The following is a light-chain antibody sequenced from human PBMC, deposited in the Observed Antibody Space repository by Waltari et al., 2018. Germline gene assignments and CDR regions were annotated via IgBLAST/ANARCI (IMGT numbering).Light chain of an antibody. V-gene: IGKV1-39*01. CDR3: QQTYTVPRS. CDR2: AAS. Sequence: DIQMTQSPPSLSACVGDTVTMTGRASQSVRNYLTWFQQKPGEAPKLLIHAASSLGFGVPSRFSGSGSETDFTLTIAGLQREDVGTYYCQQTYTVPRSFGQGTKVE. J-gene: IGKJ2*01. CDR1: QSVRNY.